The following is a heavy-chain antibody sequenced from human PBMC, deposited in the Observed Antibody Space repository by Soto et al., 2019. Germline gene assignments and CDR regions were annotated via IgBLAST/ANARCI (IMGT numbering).Heavy chain of an antibody. CDR2: MCHTRTT. Sequence: PSESLSLHCSVSGGFVSSGDCYLRLIRQPPEKGLQWISYMCHTRTTHYYQSLKCRVAISLDTSNNQFCLKLRSVTAADTAVYHCAIVVRFCSSPSSRGRNWFGPWGQVTLGAVSS. V-gene: IGHV4-30-4*01. J-gene: IGHJ5*02. CDR1: GGFVSSGDCY. D-gene: IGHD2-2*01. CDR3: AIVVRFCSSPSSRGRNWFGP.